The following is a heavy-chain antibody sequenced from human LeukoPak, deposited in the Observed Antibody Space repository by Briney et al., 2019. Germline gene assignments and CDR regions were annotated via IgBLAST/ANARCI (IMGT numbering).Heavy chain of an antibody. CDR3: ARGEVAVAVKKGPFDF. Sequence: PLASVKVSCKASGYTFTSYGISWVRQAPGQGLEWMGWISAYNGNTNYAQKLQGRVTMTTDTSTSTAYMELSSLRSEDTAVYYCARGEVAVAVKKGPFDFWGQGTLVTVSS. D-gene: IGHD2-15*01. CDR1: GYTFTSYG. CDR2: ISAYNGNT. V-gene: IGHV1-18*01. J-gene: IGHJ4*02.